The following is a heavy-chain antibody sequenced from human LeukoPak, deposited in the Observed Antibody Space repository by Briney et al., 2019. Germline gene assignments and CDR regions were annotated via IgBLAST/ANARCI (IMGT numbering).Heavy chain of an antibody. J-gene: IGHJ3*02. CDR1: GGSISSSSYY. V-gene: IGHV4-39*07. D-gene: IGHD2-2*02. Sequence: SETLSLTCTVSGGSISSSSYYWGWIRQPPGTGLEWIGSIYYSGSTYYNPSLKSRVTISVDTSKNQFSLKLSSVTAADTAVYYCAAERGYCSSTSCYTVSDAFDIWGQGTMVTVSS. CDR3: AAERGYCSSTSCYTVSDAFDI. CDR2: IYYSGST.